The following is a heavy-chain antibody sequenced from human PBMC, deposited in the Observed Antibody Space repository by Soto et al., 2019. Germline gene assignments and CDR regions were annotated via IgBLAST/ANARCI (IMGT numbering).Heavy chain of an antibody. J-gene: IGHJ6*02. D-gene: IGHD1-26*01. CDR2: IIPIFGTA. V-gene: IGHV1-69*13. CDR1: GGTFSSYA. CDR3: ARDAVGAIYYYGMDV. Sequence: SVKVSCKASGGTFSSYAISWVRQAPGQGLEWMGGIIPIFGTANYAQKFQGRVTITADESTSTAYMELSSLRSEDTAVYYCARDAVGAIYYYGMDVWGQGTTVTVSS.